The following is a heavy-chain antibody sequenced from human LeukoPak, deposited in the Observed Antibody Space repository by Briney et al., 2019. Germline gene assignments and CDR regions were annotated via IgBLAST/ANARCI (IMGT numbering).Heavy chain of an antibody. V-gene: IGHV1-69*04. CDR3: ANLEGNSSSFDAFDI. CDR2: IIPIFGIA. J-gene: IGHJ3*02. D-gene: IGHD6-6*01. Sequence: SVKVSCKASGGTFSGYAISWVRQAPGQGLEWMGRIIPIFGIANYAQKFQGRVTITADKSTSTAYMELSSLRSEDTAVYYRANLEGNSSSFDAFDIWGQGTMVTVSS. CDR1: GGTFSGYA.